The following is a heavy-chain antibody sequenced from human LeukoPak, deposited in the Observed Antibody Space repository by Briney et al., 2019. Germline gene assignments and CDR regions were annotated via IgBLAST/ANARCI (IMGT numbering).Heavy chain of an antibody. Sequence: GGSLRLSCAASGFTFSSYWMHWVRQAPGKGLVWVSRINSDGSNTGYADSVKGRFTVSRDNAKNTLYLQMNSLRVEDTAVYYCTRTWNFDYWGQGTLVTVSS. CDR2: INSDGSNT. CDR1: GFTFSSYW. CDR3: TRTWNFDY. V-gene: IGHV3-74*01. J-gene: IGHJ4*02. D-gene: IGHD1-1*01.